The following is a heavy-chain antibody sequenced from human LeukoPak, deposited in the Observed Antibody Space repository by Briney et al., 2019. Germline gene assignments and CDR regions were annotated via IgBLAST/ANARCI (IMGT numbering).Heavy chain of an antibody. CDR3: GGGCSSNSCYPHGFDY. CDR2: IKQDGSEK. D-gene: IGHD2-2*01. J-gene: IGHJ4*02. CDR1: GFTFSSYW. Sequence: PAGGSLRLSCAASGFTFSSYWMSWVRQAPGKGLEWVANIKQDGSEKYYVDSVKGRFTISRENAKNSRYLQMYSLRAEDTAVYYCGGGCSSNSCYPHGFDYWGKGTLVTVSS. V-gene: IGHV3-7*01.